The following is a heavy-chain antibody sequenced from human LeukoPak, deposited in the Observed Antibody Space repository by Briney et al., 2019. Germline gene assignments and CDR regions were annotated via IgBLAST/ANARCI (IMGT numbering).Heavy chain of an antibody. CDR2: ISGSGGST. D-gene: IGHD3-3*01. CDR1: GFTFSSYS. J-gene: IGHJ3*02. V-gene: IGHV3-23*01. Sequence: GRSLRLSCAASGFTFSSYSMSWVRQAPGKGLEWVSAISGSGGSTYYADSEKGRFTISRYNSKNTLYLQMNRLRAEDTAVYYCAKDQGNYDFWSGYYTGTYAFDIWGQGTMVTVSS. CDR3: AKDQGNYDFWSGYYTGTYAFDI.